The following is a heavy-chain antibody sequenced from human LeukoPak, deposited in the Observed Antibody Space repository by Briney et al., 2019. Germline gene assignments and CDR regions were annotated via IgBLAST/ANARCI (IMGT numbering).Heavy chain of an antibody. V-gene: IGHV3-11*01. Sequence: PGGSLRLSCAASGFTFSDYYMSWIRQAPGKGLEWVSYISSSGSTIYYADSVKGRFTISRDNSKNTLYLQMNSLRAEDTAVYYCAIGRVGADAFDIWGQGTMVTVSS. CDR3: AIGRVGADAFDI. CDR1: GFTFSDYY. D-gene: IGHD1-26*01. CDR2: ISSSGSTI. J-gene: IGHJ3*02.